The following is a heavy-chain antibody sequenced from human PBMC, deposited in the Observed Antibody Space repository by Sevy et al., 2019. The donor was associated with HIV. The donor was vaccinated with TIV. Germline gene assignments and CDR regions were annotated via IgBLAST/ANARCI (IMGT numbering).Heavy chain of an antibody. CDR2: SRNKANSYTT. CDR1: GFTFSDHY. D-gene: IGHD6-19*01. CDR3: TRALIVVAGFFRYYHGMDV. Sequence: GGSLRLSCAASGFTFSDHYMDRVRQAPGKGLEWIGRSRNKANSYTTEYAASVKGRFTISRDESKNSLYLQMNSLKSEDTAIYYCTRALIVVAGFFRYYHGMDVWGQGTTVTVSS. V-gene: IGHV3-72*01. J-gene: IGHJ6*02.